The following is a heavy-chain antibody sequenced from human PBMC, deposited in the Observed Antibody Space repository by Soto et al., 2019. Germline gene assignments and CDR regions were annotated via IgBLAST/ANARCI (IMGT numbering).Heavy chain of an antibody. J-gene: IGHJ5*02. CDR3: ARGVGAGTYYNQYNWFDP. Sequence: GASVKVSCKASGYTFTNYGISWVRQAPGQGLEWMGWINTYNGNTNHAQKLQGRVTMTTDTSTSTAYMELRSLRSDDTAVYYCARGVGAGTYYNQYNWFDPWGEGTLFTVSS. CDR2: INTYNGNT. V-gene: IGHV1-18*01. CDR1: GYTFTNYG. D-gene: IGHD3-10*01.